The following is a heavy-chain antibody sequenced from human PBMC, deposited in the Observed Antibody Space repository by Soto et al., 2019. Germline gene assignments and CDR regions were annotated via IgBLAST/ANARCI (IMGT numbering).Heavy chain of an antibody. CDR2: IYHSGST. V-gene: IGHV4-4*02. CDR3: ARFPTSNIVATDYYYYYGMDV. CDR1: GVSIGRSNL. J-gene: IGHJ6*02. D-gene: IGHD5-12*01. Sequence: SDILCRTCAFSGVSIGRSNLWIRVRPPPGKGLEWIGEIYHSGSTNYNPSRKSRVTISVDKSTNQFSPKLSSVTAADTAVYYCARFPTSNIVATDYYYYYGMDVWGQGTTVTVSS.